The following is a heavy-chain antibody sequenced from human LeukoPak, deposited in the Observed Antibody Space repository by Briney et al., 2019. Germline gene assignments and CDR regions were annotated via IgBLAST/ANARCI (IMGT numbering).Heavy chain of an antibody. CDR2: IKSKTDGGTT. J-gene: IGHJ6*02. V-gene: IGHV3-15*01. CDR1: GFTFSIAW. Sequence: GGSLRLSCAASGFTFSIAWMSWVRQAPGKGLEWVGRIKSKTDGGTTDYAAPVKGRFTISRDDSKNTLYLQMNSLKTEDTAVYYCTTDHGTRNYYGMDVWGQGTTVTVSS. D-gene: IGHD5-24*01. CDR3: TTDHGTRNYYGMDV.